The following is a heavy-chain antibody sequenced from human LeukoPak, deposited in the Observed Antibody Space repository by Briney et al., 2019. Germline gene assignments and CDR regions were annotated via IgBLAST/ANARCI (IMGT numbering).Heavy chain of an antibody. CDR3: AREGGTNYGDYVLAY. CDR1: GYTFASYG. Sequence: GASVKVSCKASGYTFASYGINWVREAPGQGLEWMGWISTYNGNTKYAQKFQGRVTMTTDTSTRTAYLEVRSLRPDDTAVYYCAREGGTNYGDYVLAYWGQGTLVTVSS. V-gene: IGHV1-18*01. J-gene: IGHJ4*02. D-gene: IGHD4-17*01. CDR2: ISTYNGNT.